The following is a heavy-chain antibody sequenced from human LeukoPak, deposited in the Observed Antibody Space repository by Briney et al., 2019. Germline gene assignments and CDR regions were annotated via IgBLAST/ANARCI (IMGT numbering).Heavy chain of an antibody. CDR1: GFTFSSYG. V-gene: IGHV3-30*03. Sequence: PGRSLRLSCAASGFTFSSYGMHWVRQAPGKGLEWVAVISYDGSNKYYADSVKGRFTISRDNSKNTLYLQMNSLRAEDTAVHYCLLWFGDTTWGQGTLVTVSS. CDR3: LLWFGDTT. CDR2: ISYDGSNK. D-gene: IGHD3-10*01. J-gene: IGHJ5*02.